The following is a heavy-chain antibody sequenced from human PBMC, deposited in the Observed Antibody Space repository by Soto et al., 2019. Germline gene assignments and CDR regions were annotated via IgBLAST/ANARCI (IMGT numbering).Heavy chain of an antibody. CDR1: GGSMTSGDQY. D-gene: IGHD1-1*01. Sequence: QVQLQESGPGLVKPSQTLSLTCTVTGGSMTSGDQYWTWIRHRPGEGLEWVGYINHRGSLYYNPSLKSRVSMSVDRSKNQFSLNLSSVTAADTAVYYCARELPQRQGRNMDVWGQGTTVTVSS. V-gene: IGHV4-31*03. J-gene: IGHJ6*02. CDR2: INHRGSL. CDR3: ARELPQRQGRNMDV.